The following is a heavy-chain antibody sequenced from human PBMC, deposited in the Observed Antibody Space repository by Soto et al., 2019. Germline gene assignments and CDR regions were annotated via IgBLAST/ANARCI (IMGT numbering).Heavy chain of an antibody. CDR3: AREEITMIVVVITGFDY. Sequence: GASVKVSCKASGYTFTGYYMHWVLQAPGQGLEWMGWINPNSGGTNYAQKFQGRVTMTRDTSISTAYMELSRLRSDDTAVYYCAREEITMIVVVITGFDYWGQGTLVTVSS. D-gene: IGHD3-22*01. V-gene: IGHV1-2*02. CDR1: GYTFTGYY. J-gene: IGHJ4*02. CDR2: INPNSGGT.